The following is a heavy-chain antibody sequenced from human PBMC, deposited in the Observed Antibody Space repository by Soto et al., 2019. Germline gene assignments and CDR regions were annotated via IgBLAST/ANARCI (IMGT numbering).Heavy chain of an antibody. CDR2: ISGSGGST. Sequence: VGSLRLSCAASGFTFSSYAMSWVRQAPGKGLEWVSAISGSGGSTYYADSVKGRFTISRDNSKNTLYLQMNSLRAEDTAVYYCAKTKFPSYGVSDNWLDPWGQGTLVTVSS. V-gene: IGHV3-23*01. CDR3: AKTKFPSYGVSDNWLDP. J-gene: IGHJ5*02. CDR1: GFTFSSYA. D-gene: IGHD4-17*01.